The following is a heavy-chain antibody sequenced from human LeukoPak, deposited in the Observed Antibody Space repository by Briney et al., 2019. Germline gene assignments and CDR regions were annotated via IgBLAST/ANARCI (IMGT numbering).Heavy chain of an antibody. CDR1: GFTFSGYE. CDR3: ATYSGAHHKTFDY. Sequence: GGSLRLSCAASGFTFSGYEINWVRQAPGKGLEWVSYISSSGSTIYYADSVKGRFTISRDNAKNSLYLQMSSLRAEDTAMYYCATYSGAHHKTFDYWGQGTLVTVSS. V-gene: IGHV3-48*03. CDR2: ISSSGSTI. J-gene: IGHJ4*02. D-gene: IGHD1-26*01.